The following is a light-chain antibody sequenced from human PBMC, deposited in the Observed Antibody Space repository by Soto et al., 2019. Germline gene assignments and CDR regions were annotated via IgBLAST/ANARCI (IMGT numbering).Light chain of an antibody. Sequence: TQSPSSLSASIGDRVTITCRASQGVDNYLAWYQQRPGKVPRLLIYAASTLQSGVPSRFSGSRSGADFTLTISSLQPEDVATYYCQHYNTALETFGQGTRVEIK. CDR1: QGVDNY. J-gene: IGKJ1*01. CDR2: AAS. V-gene: IGKV1-27*01. CDR3: QHYNTALET.